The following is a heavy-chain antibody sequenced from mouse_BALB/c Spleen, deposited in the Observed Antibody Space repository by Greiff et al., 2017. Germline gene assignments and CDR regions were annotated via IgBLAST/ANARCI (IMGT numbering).Heavy chain of an antibody. CDR1: GFTFSSFG. CDR2: ISSGSSTI. V-gene: IGHV5-17*02. Sequence: EVKVVESGGGLVQPGGSRKLSCAASGFTFSSFGMHWVRQAPEKGLEWVAYISSGSSTIYYADTVKGRFTISRDNPKNTLFLQMTSLRAEDTAMYYCAKEGAYGYDGWFADWGQGTLVTVSA. CDR3: AKEGAYGYDGWFAD. J-gene: IGHJ3*01. D-gene: IGHD2-2*01.